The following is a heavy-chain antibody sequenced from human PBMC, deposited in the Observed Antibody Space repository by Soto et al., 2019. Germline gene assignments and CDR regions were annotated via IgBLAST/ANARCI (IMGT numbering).Heavy chain of an antibody. J-gene: IGHJ4*02. CDR3: ARGGDPDY. D-gene: IGHD2-21*02. Sequence: EVQLVESGGGLVQPGGSLRLSCVASGFTFNYYWMHWVRQAPGKGLVWVSRIQSDGSSPDYVDSVKGRFTISRDNAKNTLYLQMNNLRAEDTAVYYCARGGDPDYWGQGPLVTASS. CDR2: IQSDGSSP. CDR1: GFTFNYYW. V-gene: IGHV3-74*01.